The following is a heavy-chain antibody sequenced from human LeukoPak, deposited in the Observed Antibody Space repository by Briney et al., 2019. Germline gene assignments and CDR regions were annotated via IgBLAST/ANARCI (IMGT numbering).Heavy chain of an antibody. CDR1: GFTFSSYS. V-gene: IGHV3-21*01. J-gene: IGHJ4*02. D-gene: IGHD1-26*01. Sequence: GGSLRLSCAASGFTFSSYSMNWVRQAPGKGLEWVSSMSSSSSYIYYADSVKGRFTIYRDNAKNSLYLQMNSLRAEDTAVYYCATWVVGAVFDYWGQGTLVTVSS. CDR2: MSSSSSYI. CDR3: ATWVVGAVFDY.